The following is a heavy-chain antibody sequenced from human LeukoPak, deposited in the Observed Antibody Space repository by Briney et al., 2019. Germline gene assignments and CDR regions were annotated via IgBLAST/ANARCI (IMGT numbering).Heavy chain of an antibody. J-gene: IGHJ4*02. CDR2: TWYDGSNK. V-gene: IGHV3-33*01. D-gene: IGHD3-22*01. CDR1: GFTFSSYG. CDR3: ARAYDSSGYYPYYFDY. Sequence: RSLRLSCAASGFTFSSYGMHWVRQAPGKGLEWVAVTWYDGSNKYYADSVKGRFTISRDNSKNTLYLQMNSLRAEDTAVYYCARAYDSSGYYPYYFDYWGQGTLVTVSS.